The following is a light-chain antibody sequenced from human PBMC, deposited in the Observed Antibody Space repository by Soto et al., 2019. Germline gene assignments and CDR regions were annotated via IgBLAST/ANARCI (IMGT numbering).Light chain of an antibody. CDR1: SSDVGGYNY. J-gene: IGLJ3*02. CDR3: CSYAGSYTWV. Sequence: QSALTQPRSVSGSPGQSVTISCTGTSSDVGGYNYVSWYQQHPGKAPKLMIYDVNKRPSGVPDRVSGSKSGNTASLTISGLQPADEADYYCCSYAGSYTWVFGGGTKLTVL. CDR2: DVN. V-gene: IGLV2-11*01.